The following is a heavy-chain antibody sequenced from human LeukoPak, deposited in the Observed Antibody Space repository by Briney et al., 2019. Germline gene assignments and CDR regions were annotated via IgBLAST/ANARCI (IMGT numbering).Heavy chain of an antibody. V-gene: IGHV4-34*01. J-gene: IGHJ4*02. CDR3: ARGRRSSSSPDY. D-gene: IGHD6-6*01. Sequence: PSETLSLTCAVYGGPFSGYYWSWIRQPPGKGLEWIGEINHSGSTNYNPSLKSRVTISVDTSKNQFSLKLSSVTAADTAVYYCARGRRSSSSPDYWGQGTLVTVSS. CDR2: INHSGST. CDR1: GGPFSGYY.